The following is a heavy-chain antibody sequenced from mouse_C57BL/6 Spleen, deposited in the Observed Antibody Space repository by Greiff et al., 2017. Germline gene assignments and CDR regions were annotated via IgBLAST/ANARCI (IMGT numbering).Heavy chain of an antibody. D-gene: IGHD1-1*01. Sequence: QVQLQQSGAELVRPGTSVKVSCKASGYAFTNYLIEWVKQRPGQGLEWIGVINPGSGGTNYNEKFKGKATLTADKSSSTAYMQLSSLTSEDSAVYFCARSPITTVVATPFFDYWGQGTTLTVSS. CDR3: ARSPITTVVATPFFDY. CDR2: INPGSGGT. V-gene: IGHV1-54*01. J-gene: IGHJ2*01. CDR1: GYAFTNYL.